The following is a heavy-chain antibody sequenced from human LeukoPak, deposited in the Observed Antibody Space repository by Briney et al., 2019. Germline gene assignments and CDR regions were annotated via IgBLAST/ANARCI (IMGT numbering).Heavy chain of an antibody. CDR2: ISAYNGNT. J-gene: IGHJ4*02. Sequence: GASVKVSCKASGYTFTSYGISWVRQAPGQGLEWMGWISAYNGNTNYAQKLQGRVTMTTDTSTSTAYMELSSLRSEDTAVYYCARDGWIWFGESKKGYFDYWGQGTLVTVSS. D-gene: IGHD3-10*01. CDR1: GYTFTSYG. CDR3: ARDGWIWFGESKKGYFDY. V-gene: IGHV1-18*01.